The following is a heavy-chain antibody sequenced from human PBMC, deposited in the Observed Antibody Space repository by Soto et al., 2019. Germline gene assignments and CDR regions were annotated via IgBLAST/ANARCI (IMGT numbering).Heavy chain of an antibody. J-gene: IGHJ4*02. V-gene: IGHV4-39*01. CDR3: ARQLYCSGGSCYAVWDY. D-gene: IGHD2-15*01. CDR1: GGSISSSSYY. CDR2: IYYSGST. Sequence: QLQLQESGPGLVKPSETLSLTCTVSGGSISSSSYYWGWIRQPPGKGLEWIGSIYYSGSTYYNPSLKSRVTISVDTSKNQFSLKLSSVTAADTAVYYCARQLYCSGGSCYAVWDYWGQGTLVTVSS.